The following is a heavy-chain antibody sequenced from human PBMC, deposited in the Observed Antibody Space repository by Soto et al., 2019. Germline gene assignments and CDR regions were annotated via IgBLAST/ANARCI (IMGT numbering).Heavy chain of an antibody. CDR3: ARSSSYGDYAVDY. J-gene: IGHJ4*02. CDR1: GFTFSGYS. V-gene: IGHV3-48*01. D-gene: IGHD4-17*01. Sequence: GGSLRLSCAASGFTFSGYSINWVRQAPGKGLEWVSYISSSGSTIYYADSVKGRFTISRDNAKNSLYLQMNSLRAEDTAVYYCARSSSYGDYAVDYWGQGTLVTVSS. CDR2: ISSSGSTI.